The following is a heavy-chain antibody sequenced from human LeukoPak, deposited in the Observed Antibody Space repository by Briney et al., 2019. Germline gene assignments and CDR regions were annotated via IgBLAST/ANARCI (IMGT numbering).Heavy chain of an antibody. V-gene: IGHV4-39*01. Sequence: SETLSLTCTVSGGSISSTTYYWGWIRQPPGKGLEWIGSVHYSGSIYYTSSLQSRVTISVETSKNQFPLRLSSVTAADTAVYYCATSQLVLYYFDYWGQGTLATVSS. J-gene: IGHJ4*02. CDR1: GGSISSTTYY. CDR2: VHYSGSI. CDR3: ATSQLVLYYFDY. D-gene: IGHD6-6*01.